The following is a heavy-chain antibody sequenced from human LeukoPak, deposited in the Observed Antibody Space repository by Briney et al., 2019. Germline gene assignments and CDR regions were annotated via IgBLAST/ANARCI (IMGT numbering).Heavy chain of an antibody. J-gene: IGHJ5*02. CDR2: ISGSGGST. V-gene: IGHV3-23*01. CDR1: GFTFSSYA. D-gene: IGHD1-26*01. CDR3: AKDPYISVWELYWFDP. Sequence: PGGSLRLSCAASGFTFSSYAMSWVRQAPGKGLEWVSAISGSGGSTYYADSVKGRFTISRDNSKNTLYLQMNSLRAEDTAVYYCAKDPYISVWELYWFDPWGQGTLVTVSS.